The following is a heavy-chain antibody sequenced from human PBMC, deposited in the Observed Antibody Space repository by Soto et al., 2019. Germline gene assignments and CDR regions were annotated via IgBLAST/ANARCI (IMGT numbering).Heavy chain of an antibody. CDR2: IYYSGST. D-gene: IGHD3-22*01. CDR3: ARTYDSSAYFDY. Sequence: SSETLSLTCTVSGGSISSSSYYWGWIRQPPGKGLEWIGSIYYSGSTYYNPSLKSRVTISVDTSKNQFSLKLSSVTAADTAVYYCARTYDSSAYFDYWGQGTLVTVSS. V-gene: IGHV4-39*01. CDR1: GGSISSSSYY. J-gene: IGHJ4*02.